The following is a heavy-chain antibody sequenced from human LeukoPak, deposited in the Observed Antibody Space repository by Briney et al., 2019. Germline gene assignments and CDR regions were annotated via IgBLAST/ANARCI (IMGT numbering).Heavy chain of an antibody. CDR2: ISSSSSTI. J-gene: IGHJ5*02. D-gene: IGHD7-27*01. V-gene: IGHV3-48*01. Sequence: GGSLRLSCAASGFTFSSYSMNWVRQAPGKGLEWVSYISSSSSTIYYADSVKGRFTVSRDNAKNSLYLQMNSLRAEDTAVYYCTTDGEFKVIRFDPWGQGTLVTVSS. CDR3: TTDGEFKVIRFDP. CDR1: GFTFSSYS.